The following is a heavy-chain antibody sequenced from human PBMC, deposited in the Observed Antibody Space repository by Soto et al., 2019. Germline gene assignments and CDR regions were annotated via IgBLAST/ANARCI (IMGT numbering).Heavy chain of an antibody. D-gene: IGHD6-13*01. CDR2: INAGNGNT. Sequence: ASVTVSCKASGYTFTSYAMHWVRQAPGQRLEWMGWINAGNGNTKYSQKFQGRVTITRDTSASTAYMELSSLRSEDTAVYYCARTNFYSSSWYWFDPWGQGTLVTVSS. CDR3: ARTNFYSSSWYWFDP. V-gene: IGHV1-3*01. J-gene: IGHJ5*02. CDR1: GYTFTSYA.